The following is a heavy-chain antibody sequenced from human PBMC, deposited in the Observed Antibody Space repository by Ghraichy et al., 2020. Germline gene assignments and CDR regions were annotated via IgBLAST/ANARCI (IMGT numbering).Heavy chain of an antibody. CDR3: VRSIWNYQFGPTWSDS. J-gene: IGHJ5*01. V-gene: IGHV4-39*01. CDR1: GGSIRYRNYY. D-gene: IGHD1-7*01. Sequence: SQTLSLTCSVSGGSIRYRNYYWGWIRQPPGKGLEWIGSIYYAGSTYYNPTLKSRVSVDVDTSNSRFSLGLRSVTASDTAIYYCVRSIWNYQFGPTWSDSWGRGTLVTVSS. CDR2: IYYAGST.